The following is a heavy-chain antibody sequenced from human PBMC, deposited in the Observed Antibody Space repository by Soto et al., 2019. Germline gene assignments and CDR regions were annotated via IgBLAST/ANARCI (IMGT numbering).Heavy chain of an antibody. V-gene: IGHV4-34*01. CDR1: GGSFSGYC. D-gene: IGHD2-15*01. CDR2: INHSGST. CDR3: GGLGYCSGGSCWDYYYYYGMDV. J-gene: IGHJ6*02. Sequence: SETLSLTCAVYGGSFSGYCWSWIRQPPGKGLEWIGEINHSGSTNYNPSLKSRVTISVDTSKNQFSLKLSSVTAADTAVYYCGGLGYCSGGSCWDYYYYYGMDVWGQGTTVTVSS.